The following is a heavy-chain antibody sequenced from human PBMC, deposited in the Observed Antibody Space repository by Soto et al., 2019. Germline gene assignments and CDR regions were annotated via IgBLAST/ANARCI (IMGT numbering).Heavy chain of an antibody. CDR2: ISYDGSNK. V-gene: IGHV3-30*03. Sequence: PGLSLRLSCSASGFPFSSYGMHWVRQAPGKGLEWVAVISYDGSNKYYANSVKGRFTISRDNSKNTLYLQMNSLRAEDTAVYYCAILTRYGSGSYYNDLFDYWGQGTLVTVSS. CDR3: AILTRYGSGSYYNDLFDY. CDR1: GFPFSSYG. D-gene: IGHD3-10*01. J-gene: IGHJ4*02.